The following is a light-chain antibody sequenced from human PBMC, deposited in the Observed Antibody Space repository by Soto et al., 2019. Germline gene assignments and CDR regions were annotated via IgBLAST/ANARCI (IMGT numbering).Light chain of an antibody. J-gene: IGKJ2*01. CDR3: QQYNNWPPKYT. Sequence: EIVMTQSPATLSVSPGERAPLYCRASQSVSSNFAWYQQKPGQSPRLLIYGASTRATGIPARFSGSGSGTAYTLTSSSLQSEYFAVYYCQQYNNWPPKYTFGQGTKLEIK. CDR1: QSVSSN. CDR2: GAS. V-gene: IGKV3-15*01.